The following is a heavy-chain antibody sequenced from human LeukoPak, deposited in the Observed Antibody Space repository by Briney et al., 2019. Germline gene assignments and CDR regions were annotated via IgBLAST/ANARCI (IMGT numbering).Heavy chain of an antibody. CDR1: GGSISGYY. J-gene: IGHJ6*03. CDR2: IYTSGST. CDR3: ARGPHSSLRSDNKYYYYMDV. Sequence: SETLSLTCTVFGGSISGYYWSWIREPPGQGLEWFGYIYTSGSTNYNPSLKSRVTISVDTSKNQFSLKLSSVTAADAAVYYCARGPHSSLRSDNKYYYYMDVWGKGTTVTVSS. D-gene: IGHD2-15*01. V-gene: IGHV4-4*09.